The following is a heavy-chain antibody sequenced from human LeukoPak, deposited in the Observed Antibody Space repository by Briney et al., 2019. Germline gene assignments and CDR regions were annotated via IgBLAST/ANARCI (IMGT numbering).Heavy chain of an antibody. V-gene: IGHV3-49*04. CDR2: IRSKAYGGTT. D-gene: IGHD3-22*01. CDR1: GFTFGDYA. J-gene: IGHJ4*02. Sequence: GGSLRLSCTASGFTFGDYAMSWVRQAPGKGLEWVGFIRSKAYGGTTEYAASVKGRFTISRDDSKSIAYLQMNSLKTEDTAVYYCTRPEDGGYYYDSSGYYPFDYWGQGTLVTASS. CDR3: TRPEDGGYYYDSSGYYPFDY.